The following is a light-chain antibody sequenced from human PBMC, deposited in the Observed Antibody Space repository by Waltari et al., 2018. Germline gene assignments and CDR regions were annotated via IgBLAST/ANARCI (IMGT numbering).Light chain of an antibody. CDR3: LQDYNYPWT. J-gene: IGKJ1*01. Sequence: AIQMTQSPSSLSASVGDKVTITCRASQGIRYDLGRYQQKPGKAPKLLIYAASSLQSGVPSRFSGGGAGTEFTLTISSLQPEDFATYYCLQDYNYPWTFGQGTKVEI. V-gene: IGKV1-6*01. CDR1: QGIRYD. CDR2: AAS.